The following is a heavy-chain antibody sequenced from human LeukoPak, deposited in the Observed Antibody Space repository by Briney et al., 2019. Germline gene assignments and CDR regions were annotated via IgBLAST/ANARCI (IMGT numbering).Heavy chain of an antibody. D-gene: IGHD6-13*01. CDR3: AKESSSWLPSAFDI. Sequence: PGGSLRLSCAASGFTFSSYGMHWVRQAPGKGLEWVAVISYDGSNKYYADSVKGRFTISRDNSKSTLYLQMNSLRAEDTAIYYCAKESSSWLPSAFDIWGQGTMVTVSS. CDR2: ISYDGSNK. V-gene: IGHV3-30*18. CDR1: GFTFSSYG. J-gene: IGHJ3*02.